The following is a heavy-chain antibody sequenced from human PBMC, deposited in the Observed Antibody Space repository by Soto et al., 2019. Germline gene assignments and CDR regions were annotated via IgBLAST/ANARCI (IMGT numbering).Heavy chain of an antibody. J-gene: IGHJ6*02. CDR1: GYTFTSYV. CDR2: ISAYNGNT. CDR3: ASYREQLVLYGMDV. D-gene: IGHD6-13*01. V-gene: IGHV1-18*01. Sequence: QVQLVQSGAEVKKPGASVKVSCKASGYTFTSYVISWVRQAPGQGLEWMGWISAYNGNTNYAQKLQGRVTMTTDTSTSTAYMELRSMRSDDTAVYYCASYREQLVLYGMDVWGQGTTVTVSS.